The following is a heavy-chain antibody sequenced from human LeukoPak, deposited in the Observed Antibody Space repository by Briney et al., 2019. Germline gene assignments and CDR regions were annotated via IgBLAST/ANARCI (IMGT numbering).Heavy chain of an antibody. V-gene: IGHV4-59*01. CDR2: IYYSGST. Sequence: SETLSLTCTASGGSISSYYWSWIRQPPGKGLEWIGYIYYSGSTNCNPSLKSRVTISVDTSKNQFSLKLRSVTAADTAVYYCARNERGDYYFDYWGQGTLVTVSS. J-gene: IGHJ4*02. CDR1: GGSISSYY. D-gene: IGHD3-10*01. CDR3: ARNERGDYYFDY.